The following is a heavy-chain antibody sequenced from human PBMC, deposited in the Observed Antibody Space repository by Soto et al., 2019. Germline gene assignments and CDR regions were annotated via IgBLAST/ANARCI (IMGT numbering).Heavy chain of an antibody. V-gene: IGHV4-31*03. CDR3: AREWRDYYFDY. Sequence: QVQLQESGPGLVKPSQILSLTCTVSGGSISSGGYYWSWIRQHPGKGLEWIGYIYYSGSTYYNPSLKSRVTTSVDTSKNQFSLKLSSVTAADTAVYYCAREWRDYYFDYWGQGTLVTVSS. CDR2: IYYSGST. J-gene: IGHJ4*02. CDR1: GGSISSGGYY.